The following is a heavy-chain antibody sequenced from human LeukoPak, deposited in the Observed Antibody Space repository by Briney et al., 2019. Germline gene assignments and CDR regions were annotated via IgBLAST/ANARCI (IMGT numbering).Heavy chain of an antibody. CDR3: ARGGRYYESSGYYHDAFDI. D-gene: IGHD3-22*01. J-gene: IGHJ3*02. CDR1: GFAVSGNY. CDR2: IYSGGGT. V-gene: IGHV3-53*01. Sequence: GGSLRLSCAASGFAVSGNYMSWVRQAPGKGLEWVSVIYSGGGTYYANSVKGRFTISRDNSKNTLYLQMNSLRAEDTAGYYCARGGRYYESSGYYHDAFDIWGQGTMVTVSS.